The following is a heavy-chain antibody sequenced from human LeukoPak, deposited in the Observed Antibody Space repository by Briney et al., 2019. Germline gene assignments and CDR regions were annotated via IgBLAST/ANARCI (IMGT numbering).Heavy chain of an antibody. CDR1: GGSISSCSYY. J-gene: IGHJ6*03. D-gene: IGHD2-2*01. CDR3: AIIDYSSTFWLLRDMDV. V-gene: IGHV4-61*02. CDR2: IYSSGST. Sequence: TLSLTCTVSGGSISSCSYYWSWIRQPAGKGLEWIGRIYSSGSTKYNPSLKSRVTISVDTSKNQFSRKLSSVTAADTAVYYCAIIDYSSTFWLLRDMDVWRKGTTVTVSS.